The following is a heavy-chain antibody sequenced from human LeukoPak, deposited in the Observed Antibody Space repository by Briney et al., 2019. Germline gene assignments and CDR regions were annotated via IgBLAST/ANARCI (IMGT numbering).Heavy chain of an antibody. CDR3: ARVGDGLNDAFDI. Sequence: GASVKVSCKASGYTFTSYDINWVRQATGQGLEWMGWMNPNSGNTGYAQKFQGRVTMTRNTSISTAYMELSRLRSDDTAVYYCARVGDGLNDAFDIWGQGTMVTVSS. V-gene: IGHV1-8*01. CDR1: GYTFTSYD. D-gene: IGHD5-24*01. CDR2: MNPNSGNT. J-gene: IGHJ3*02.